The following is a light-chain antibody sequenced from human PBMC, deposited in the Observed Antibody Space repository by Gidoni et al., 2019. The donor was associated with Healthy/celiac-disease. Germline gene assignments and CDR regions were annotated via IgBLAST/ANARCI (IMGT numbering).Light chain of an antibody. CDR1: QSVSSY. CDR3: QHRGT. CDR2: DAS. V-gene: IGKV3-11*01. J-gene: IGKJ1*01. Sequence: EIVLTQSPATLSLSPGERATLSCRATQSVSSYLAWYQHKPGQAPRLLIYDASNRATGIPARFSGSGSGTDFTLIIGTLEPEDFAVYYCQHRGTFGQGTKVEIK.